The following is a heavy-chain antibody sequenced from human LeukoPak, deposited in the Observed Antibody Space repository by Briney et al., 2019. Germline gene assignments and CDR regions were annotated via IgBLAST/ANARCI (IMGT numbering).Heavy chain of an antibody. V-gene: IGHV3-21*01. CDR1: GFTFSTYN. Sequence: PGGSLRLSCATSGFTFSTYNMNRVRQAPGKGLEWVSSISSSSSCIYYADSVKGRFTVSRDNAKNSLYLQMNSLRAEDTAVYYCARWVTFGGVIVNDFWGQGTLVTVSS. CDR2: ISSSSSCI. J-gene: IGHJ4*02. CDR3: ARWVTFGGVIVNDF. D-gene: IGHD3-16*02.